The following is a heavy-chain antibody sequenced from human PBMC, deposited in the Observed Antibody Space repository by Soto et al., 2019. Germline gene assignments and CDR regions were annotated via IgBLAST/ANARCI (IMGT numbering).Heavy chain of an antibody. Sequence: EVQLVESGGGLVQPGGSVRLSCAASGVTVSSNYMSWVRQAPGKGLEWVSVIDSGGSTYYADSVKGRFTISRDNSKNTLYLQMNSLRAEDTAVYYCARHGYNYGGGYFDYWGQGTLVTVSS. V-gene: IGHV3-66*04. CDR1: GVTVSSNY. CDR3: ARHGYNYGGGYFDY. J-gene: IGHJ4*02. D-gene: IGHD5-18*01. CDR2: IDSGGST.